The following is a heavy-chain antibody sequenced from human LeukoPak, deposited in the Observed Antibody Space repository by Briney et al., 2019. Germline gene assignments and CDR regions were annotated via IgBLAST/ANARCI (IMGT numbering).Heavy chain of an antibody. Sequence: GGSLRLSCAASGFTFSDSGMHWVRQAPGKGLEWVAFIRYDGNNKYYADSVKGRFTISRDNSKNTLHLQMNSLRAEDTAVYYCAKPHFDSWGQGTLVTVSS. V-gene: IGHV3-30*02. CDR3: AKPHFDS. CDR1: GFTFSDSG. J-gene: IGHJ4*02. CDR2: IRYDGNNK.